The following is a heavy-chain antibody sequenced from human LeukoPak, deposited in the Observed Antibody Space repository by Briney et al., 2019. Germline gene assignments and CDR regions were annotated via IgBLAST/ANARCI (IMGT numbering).Heavy chain of an antibody. CDR2: ISYNGSNK. CDR3: ARVESRQNTGYDYRGYYFDF. V-gene: IGHV3-30-3*01. D-gene: IGHD5-12*01. J-gene: IGHJ4*02. Sequence: PGGSLRLSCAASGFTFSTYAMHWVRQAPGKGLEWVAVISYNGSNKNYADSVKGRFTISRDSSKSILYLQMDSLRVEDTAVYYCARVESRQNTGYDYRGYYFDFWGQGTLVTVSS. CDR1: GFTFSTYA.